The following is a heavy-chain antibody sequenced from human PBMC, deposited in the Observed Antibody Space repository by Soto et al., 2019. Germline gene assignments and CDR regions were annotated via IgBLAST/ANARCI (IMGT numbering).Heavy chain of an antibody. J-gene: IGHJ4*02. D-gene: IGHD3-22*01. V-gene: IGHV5-10-1*01. CDR2: IEPSSSHA. CDR1: GYSLAGYC. CDR3: ARQIYDSDTGPNFKYYFDS. Sequence: GEALKISSKRSGYSLAGYCITWVRAKPGKRVGGLGRIEPSSSHASYTPSSRGHDTISATTSVTTVFLQWSSLRASDTDMNYCARQIYDSDTGPNFKYYFDSWGQGTPVTVSS.